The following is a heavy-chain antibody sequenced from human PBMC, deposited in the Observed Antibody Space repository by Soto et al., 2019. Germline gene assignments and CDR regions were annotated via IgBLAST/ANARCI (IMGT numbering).Heavy chain of an antibody. CDR2: INAGNGNT. CDR3: ARAVEMSGTTIAAFDI. D-gene: IGHD1-7*01. V-gene: IGHV1-3*01. Sequence: ASVKVSCKXSGYTFTSYAMHWVRQAPGQRLEWMGWINAGNGNTKYSQKFQGRVTITRDTSGSTAYVELSSLRSEDTTVYYCARAVEMSGTTIAAFDIWGQGTMVTVSS. CDR1: GYTFTSYA. J-gene: IGHJ3*02.